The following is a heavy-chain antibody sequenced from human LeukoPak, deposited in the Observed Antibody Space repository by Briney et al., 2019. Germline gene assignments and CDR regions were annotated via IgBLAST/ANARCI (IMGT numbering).Heavy chain of an antibody. J-gene: IGHJ4*02. D-gene: IGHD2-15*01. CDR2: IRYDGSNK. V-gene: IGHV3-30*02. Sequence: GGSLRLSRAASGFTFSSYGMHWVRQAPGKGLEWVAFIRYDGSNKYYADSVKGRFTISRDNSKNTLYLQMNSLRAEDTAVYYCASPNPFYCSGGSCYLPLDYWGQGTLVTVSS. CDR3: ASPNPFYCSGGSCYLPLDY. CDR1: GFTFSSYG.